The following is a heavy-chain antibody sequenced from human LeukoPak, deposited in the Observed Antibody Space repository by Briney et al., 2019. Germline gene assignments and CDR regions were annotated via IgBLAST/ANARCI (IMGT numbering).Heavy chain of an antibody. CDR2: ISSSGSTI. CDR3: AINKRSSSPPFL. Sequence: PGGSLRLSCAASGFTFSDYYMSWIRQAPGKGLEWVSYISSSGSTIYYADSVKGRFTISRDNAKNSLYLQMNSLRAEDTAVYYCAINKRSSSPPFLWGQGTLVTVSS. V-gene: IGHV3-11*04. J-gene: IGHJ4*02. D-gene: IGHD6-6*01. CDR1: GFTFSDYY.